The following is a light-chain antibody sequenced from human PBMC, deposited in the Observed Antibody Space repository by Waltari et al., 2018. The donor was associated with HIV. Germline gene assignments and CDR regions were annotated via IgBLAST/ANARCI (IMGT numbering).Light chain of an antibody. Sequence: QSALTQPASVSGSLGQSITIPCSGTNSDIRGPHYVSWYHQHPANAPRHILLEGRGRPAGVSDRFSGATYGNTASLIISGLQEEDEADYYCCSDSTSATSNWVFGGGTKLTVL. J-gene: IGLJ3*02. CDR1: NSDIRGPHY. CDR3: CSDSTSATSNWV. CDR2: EGR. V-gene: IGLV2-14*01.